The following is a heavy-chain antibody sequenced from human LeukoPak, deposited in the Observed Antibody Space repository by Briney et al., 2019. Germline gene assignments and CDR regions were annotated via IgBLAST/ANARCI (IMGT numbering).Heavy chain of an antibody. D-gene: IGHD3-22*01. V-gene: IGHV4-59*01. J-gene: IGHJ4*02. CDR2: IHYSGST. Sequence: SETLSLTCTVSGGSISPYYWSWIRQPPGKGLEWIGYIHYSGSTNYNPSLKSRVSMSVDTSKNQFSLKLNSVTAADTAVYYCARGNSCYDSSGAFDYWGQGTLVTVSS. CDR3: ARGNSCYDSSGAFDY. CDR1: GGSISPYY.